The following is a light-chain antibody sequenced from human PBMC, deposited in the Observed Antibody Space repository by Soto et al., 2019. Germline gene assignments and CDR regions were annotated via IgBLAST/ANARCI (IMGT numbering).Light chain of an antibody. J-gene: IGKJ1*01. V-gene: IGKV3-15*01. CDR1: QFISNS. CDR2: GAS. CDR3: QQYNNWPPWK. Sequence: DIVMTQSPATLSVSPGERATLSCSASQFISNSLAWYQQRPGQPPRLLIYGASTRATGIPARFSGSGSGTEFTLTISSLQSEDFAVYYCQQYNNWPPWKFGQGTKVDI.